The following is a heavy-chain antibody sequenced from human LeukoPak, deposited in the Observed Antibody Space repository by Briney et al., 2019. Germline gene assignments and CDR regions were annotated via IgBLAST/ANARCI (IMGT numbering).Heavy chain of an antibody. CDR3: AKPSYFGSGSFDS. CDR1: GLTFSSYA. CDR2: ISGSGGDT. V-gene: IGHV3-23*01. J-gene: IGHJ5*01. D-gene: IGHD3-10*01. Sequence: GGSLRLSCAASGLTFSSYAVSWVRQAPGKGLEWVSAISGSGGDTYYADSVKGRFTISRDNSKSTLNLQMNSLRAEDTAVYYCAKPSYFGSGSFDSWGQGTLVTVSS.